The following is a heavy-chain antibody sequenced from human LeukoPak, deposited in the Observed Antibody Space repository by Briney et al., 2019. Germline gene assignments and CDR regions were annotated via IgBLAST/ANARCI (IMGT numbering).Heavy chain of an antibody. J-gene: IGHJ4*02. Sequence: GGSLRLSCAASGFTVSSNYMSWVRQAPGKGLEWVSVIYSGGSTYYADSVKGRFTISRDNSKNTLYLQMNSLRAEDTAVYYCSRGHYYYDIGVYYPWGYFDSLGQGTLVTVSS. CDR2: IYSGGST. V-gene: IGHV3-66*01. CDR3: SRGHYYYDIGVYYPWGYFDS. CDR1: GFTVSSNY. D-gene: IGHD3-22*01.